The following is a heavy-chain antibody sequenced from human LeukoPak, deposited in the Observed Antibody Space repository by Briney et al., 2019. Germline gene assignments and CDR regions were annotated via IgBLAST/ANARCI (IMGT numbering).Heavy chain of an antibody. CDR2: IRYDGSNK. V-gene: IGHV3-33*01. CDR1: GFTFSSYG. CDR3: ARDRALTYYDFWSGLDY. Sequence: GGSLRLSCAASGFTFSSYGMHWVRQAPGKGLEWVAVIRYDGSNKYYADSVKGRFTISRDNSKNTLYLQMNSLRAEDTAVYYCARDRALTYYDFWSGLDYWGQGTLVTVSS. D-gene: IGHD3-3*01. J-gene: IGHJ4*02.